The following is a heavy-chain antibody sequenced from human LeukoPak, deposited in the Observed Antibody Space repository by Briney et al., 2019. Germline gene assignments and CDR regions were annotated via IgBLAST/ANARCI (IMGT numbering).Heavy chain of an antibody. J-gene: IGHJ4*02. Sequence: ASVKVSCKASGYSFTSYYMHWVRQAPGQGLEWMGIINPSGGSTTYAQKFQGRVTMTRDTSISTAYMELSRLRSDDTAVYYCARGPTRHYSNVGYWGQGTLVTVSS. CDR3: ARGPTRHYSNVGY. CDR1: GYSFTSYY. CDR2: INPSGGST. D-gene: IGHD4-11*01. V-gene: IGHV1-46*01.